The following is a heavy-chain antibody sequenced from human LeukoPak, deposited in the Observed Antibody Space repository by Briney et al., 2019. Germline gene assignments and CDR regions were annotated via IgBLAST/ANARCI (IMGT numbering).Heavy chain of an antibody. V-gene: IGHV3-73*01. CDR2: IRSKANSYAT. CDR3: TGRRYSSGSPYFDY. J-gene: IGHJ4*02. CDR1: GFTFSGSA. D-gene: IGHD6-19*01. Sequence: PGGSLRLSCAASGFTFSGSAMHWVRQASGKGLEWVGRIRSKANSYATAYAASVKGRFTISRDDSKNTAYLQMNSLKTEGTAVYYCTGRRYSSGSPYFDYWGQGTLVTVSS.